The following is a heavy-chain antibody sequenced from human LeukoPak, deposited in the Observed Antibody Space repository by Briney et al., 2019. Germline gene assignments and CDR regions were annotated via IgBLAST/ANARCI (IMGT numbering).Heavy chain of an antibody. CDR3: ARGGGSDIVVVPAANNWFEP. J-gene: IGHJ5*02. D-gene: IGHD2-2*01. Sequence: PSETLSLTCAVYGGSFSGYYWSWIRQPPGKGLEWIGEINHSGTTNYNPSLKSRVTISVDTSKNPFSLRLSSVTAADTAVYYCARGGGSDIVVVPAANNWFEPWGQGTLVTVSS. CDR1: GGSFSGYY. CDR2: INHSGTT. V-gene: IGHV4-34*01.